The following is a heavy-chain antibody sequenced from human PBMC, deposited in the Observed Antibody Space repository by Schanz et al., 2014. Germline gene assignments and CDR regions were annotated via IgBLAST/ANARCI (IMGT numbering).Heavy chain of an antibody. D-gene: IGHD5-12*01. V-gene: IGHV1-2*04. CDR2: MNPDSGTT. Sequence: QVQLVQSGGEMKKPGASVKVSCKASGGTFSTYPINWVRQAPGQGLEWMGWMNPDSGTTNYAQKFQGWVTMTRDTSISTAYMELSRLKSDDTAVYYCARAFGGYDPAGALDYWGQGTLVTVSS. J-gene: IGHJ4*02. CDR3: ARAFGGYDPAGALDY. CDR1: GGTFSTYP.